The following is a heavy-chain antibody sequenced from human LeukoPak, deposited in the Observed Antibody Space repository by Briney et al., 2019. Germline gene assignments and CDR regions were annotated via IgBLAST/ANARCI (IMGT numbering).Heavy chain of an antibody. CDR2: ISSSSSYI. D-gene: IGHD2/OR15-2a*01. V-gene: IGHV3-21*04. Sequence: GGSLRLSCAASGFTFSSYSMNWVRQAPGKGLEWVSSISSSSSYIYYADSVKGRFTISRDNSKNTVHLQMNNLRAEDTAMYFCARRLYIVRGAFDIWGQGTMVTVSS. CDR3: ARRLYIVRGAFDI. CDR1: GFTFSSYS. J-gene: IGHJ3*02.